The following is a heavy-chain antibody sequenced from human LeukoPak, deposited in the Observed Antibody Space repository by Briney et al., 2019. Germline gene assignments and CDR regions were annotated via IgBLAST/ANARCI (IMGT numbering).Heavy chain of an antibody. D-gene: IGHD6-25*01. J-gene: IGHJ6*03. Sequence: GRSLRLSCAASGFTFSSYAMSWVHQAPGKGPEWVSTISIDGGRTYYADSVKGRFTVSRDTSKNTLYLQINSPRAEDTAVYYCARKGIGSSRYQNMDVWGKGTTVTVSS. V-gene: IGHV3-23*01. CDR2: ISIDGGRT. CDR1: GFTFSSYA. CDR3: ARKGIGSSRYQNMDV.